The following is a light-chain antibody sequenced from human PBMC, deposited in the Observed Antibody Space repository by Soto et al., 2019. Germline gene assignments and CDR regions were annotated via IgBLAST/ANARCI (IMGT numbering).Light chain of an antibody. CDR2: EDN. J-gene: IGLJ3*02. CDR3: QSYDATNQV. V-gene: IGLV6-57*01. Sequence: NFMLTQPHSVSESPGKTVTISCTRSSGSIASNYVQWYQQRPGSSPTTVIYEDNQRPSGVPDLFSGSIDSSSNSASLTISVLETEDEADYYCQSYDATNQVFGGGTKLTVL. CDR1: SGSIASNY.